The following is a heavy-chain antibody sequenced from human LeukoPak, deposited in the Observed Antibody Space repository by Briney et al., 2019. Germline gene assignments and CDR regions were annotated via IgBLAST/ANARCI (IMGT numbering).Heavy chain of an antibody. Sequence: SETLSLTCAVSGGSISSSNWWSWVRQPPGKGLEWIGEIYHSGSTNYNPSLKSRVTISVDKSKNQFSLKLSSVTAADTAVYYCAREYYDSSGPPGYWGQGTLVTVSS. CDR2: IYHSGST. CDR1: GGSISSSNW. D-gene: IGHD3-22*01. J-gene: IGHJ4*02. CDR3: AREYYDSSGPPGY. V-gene: IGHV4-4*02.